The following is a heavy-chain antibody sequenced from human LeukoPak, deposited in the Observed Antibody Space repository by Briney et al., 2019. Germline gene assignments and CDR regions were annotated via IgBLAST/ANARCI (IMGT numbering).Heavy chain of an antibody. J-gene: IGHJ4*02. Sequence: PSETLSLTCTVSGGSISSGDYYWSWIRQPPGKGLEWIGYIYYSGSTYYNPSLKSRVTISVDTSKNQFSLKLSSVTAADTAVYYCARAAYSSSWFITHHDYWGQGTLVTVSS. V-gene: IGHV4-30-4*01. CDR2: IYYSGST. CDR3: ARAAYSSSWFITHHDY. CDR1: GGSISSGDYY. D-gene: IGHD6-13*01.